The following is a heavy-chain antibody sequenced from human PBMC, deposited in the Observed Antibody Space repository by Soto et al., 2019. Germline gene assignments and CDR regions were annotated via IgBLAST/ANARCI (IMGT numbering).Heavy chain of an antibody. CDR3: TRAESPETAYFFDD. J-gene: IGHJ4*02. V-gene: IGHV3-49*04. Sequence: GGSLRLSCTTSGFNFPNYAMNWVRKAPGKGLEWVGLIRNQSYSATIEYVASVKGRFIISRDDSKSIDYLQMSILKTEDSAVYFCTRAESPETAYFFDDWGQGTQVTVAS. D-gene: IGHD5-18*01. CDR2: IRNQSYSATI. CDR1: GFNFPNYA.